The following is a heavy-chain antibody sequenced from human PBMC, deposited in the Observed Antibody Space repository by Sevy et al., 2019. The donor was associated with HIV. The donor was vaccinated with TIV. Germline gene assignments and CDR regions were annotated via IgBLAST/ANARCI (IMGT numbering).Heavy chain of an antibody. CDR1: GDSVSSNSGA. D-gene: IGHD1-26*01. J-gene: IGHJ4*02. Sequence: QSQTLSLTCAISGDSVSSNSGAWNWIRQSPSRGLEWLGRTYYRSRWYNDYAVSVKSRITINPDTSKNQFSLQLNSVTPEDTAVYYCARSRDGSYIFDYWGQGTLVTVSS. CDR3: ARSRDGSYIFDY. V-gene: IGHV6-1*01. CDR2: TYYRSRWYN.